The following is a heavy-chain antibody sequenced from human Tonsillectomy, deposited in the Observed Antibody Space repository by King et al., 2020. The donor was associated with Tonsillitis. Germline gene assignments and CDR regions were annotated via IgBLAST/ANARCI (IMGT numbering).Heavy chain of an antibody. Sequence: VQLQESGPGLVKPSETLSLTCTVSGASISSNYWSWIRQPAGKGLEWIGRIYSNGSTNYNPSLRSQVTMSVDTSKKQFSLKLSSVTAADTAVYYCASGFYGSDWLYKGSFWGQGTLVTVSS. V-gene: IGHV4-4*07. CDR2: IYSNGST. CDR1: GASISSNY. D-gene: IGHD6-19*01. J-gene: IGHJ4*02. CDR3: ASGFYGSDWLYKGSF.